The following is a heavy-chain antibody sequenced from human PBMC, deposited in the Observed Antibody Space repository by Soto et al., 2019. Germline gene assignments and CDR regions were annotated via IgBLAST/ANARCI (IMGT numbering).Heavy chain of an antibody. D-gene: IGHD3-10*01. J-gene: IGHJ4*02. CDR1: GYTFTSYY. CDR3: ARGGWFGELFPDDPRFGY. CDR2: INPSGGST. Sequence: QVQLVQSGAEVKKPGASVKVSCKASGYTFTSYYMHWVRQAPGQGLEWMGIINPSGGSTSYAQKFQGRVTMTRDTSTSTVYMGLRSLRSEDTAVYYCARGGWFGELFPDDPRFGYWGQGTLVTVSS. V-gene: IGHV1-46*03.